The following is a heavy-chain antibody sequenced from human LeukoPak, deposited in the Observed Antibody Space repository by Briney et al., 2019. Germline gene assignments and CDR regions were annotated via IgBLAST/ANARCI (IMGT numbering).Heavy chain of an antibody. CDR1: GGSFSGYY. Sequence: SETLSLTCAVYGGSFSGYYWSWIRQPPGKGLEWIGEINHSGSTNYNPSLKSRVTISVDTSKNQFSLKLSSVTAADTAVYYCARGLGVVVAAGKYYFDYWGQGTLVTVSS. J-gene: IGHJ4*02. D-gene: IGHD2-15*01. CDR2: INHSGST. CDR3: ARGLGVVVAAGKYYFDY. V-gene: IGHV4-34*01.